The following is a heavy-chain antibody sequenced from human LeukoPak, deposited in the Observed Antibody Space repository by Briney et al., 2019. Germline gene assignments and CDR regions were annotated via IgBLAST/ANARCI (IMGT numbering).Heavy chain of an antibody. J-gene: IGHJ6*02. CDR3: ARSPEYDYVWGSYLVGLYYGMDV. CDR1: GGSINSYY. D-gene: IGHD3-16*02. Sequence: PSETLSLTCTVSGGSINSYYWSWIRQPPGKGLEWIGYIYYSGSTNYNPSLKSRVTISVDTSKNQFSLKLSSVTAADTAVYYCARSPEYDYVWGSYLVGLYYGMDVWGQGTTVTVSS. CDR2: IYYSGST. V-gene: IGHV4-59*01.